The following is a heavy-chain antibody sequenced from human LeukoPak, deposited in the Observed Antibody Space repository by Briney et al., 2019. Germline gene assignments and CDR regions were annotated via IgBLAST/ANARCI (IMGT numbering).Heavy chain of an antibody. CDR1: GFTFSDYY. Sequence: GGSLRLSCAASGFTFSDYYMSWIRQAPGKGLEWVSHISSSGSTIYYADSVKGRFTISRDNAKNSLYLQMNSLRAEDTAVYYCARDWRYSYGDSYYFDYWGQGTLVTVSS. CDR2: ISSSGSTI. D-gene: IGHD5-18*01. CDR3: ARDWRYSYGDSYYFDY. J-gene: IGHJ4*02. V-gene: IGHV3-11*01.